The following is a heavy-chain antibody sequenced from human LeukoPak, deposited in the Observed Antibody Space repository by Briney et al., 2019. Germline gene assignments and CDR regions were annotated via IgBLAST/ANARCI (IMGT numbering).Heavy chain of an antibody. CDR2: INHSGST. V-gene: IGHV4-34*01. CDR3: ARLRVYHYYMDV. D-gene: IGHD6-6*01. Sequence: SETLSLTCAVYGGSFSGYYWSWIRQPPGKGLEWIGEINHSGSTNYNPSLKSRVTISVDTSKNQFSLKLSSVTAADTAVYYCARLRVYHYYMDVWGKGTTVTISS. CDR1: GGSFSGYY. J-gene: IGHJ6*03.